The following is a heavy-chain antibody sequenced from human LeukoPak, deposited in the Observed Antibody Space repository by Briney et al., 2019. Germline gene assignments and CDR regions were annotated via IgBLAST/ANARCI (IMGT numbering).Heavy chain of an antibody. CDR1: GFTFSDYY. J-gene: IGHJ4*02. CDR3: ARGHDFWNGYDY. CDR2: IRSSGTTI. D-gene: IGHD3-3*01. V-gene: IGHV3-11*01. Sequence: GRSLRLSCAASGFTFSDYYMSWIRQAPGRGLEWISYIRSSGTTIYYADSVKGRFTISRDNAKNSLYLQMNSLRAEDTALYYCARGHDFWNGYDYWGQGTLVTVSS.